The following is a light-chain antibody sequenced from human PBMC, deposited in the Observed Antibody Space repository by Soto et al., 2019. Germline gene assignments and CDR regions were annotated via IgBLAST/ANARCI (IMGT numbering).Light chain of an antibody. CDR3: QKYNSAPPL. Sequence: DIQMTQSPSSLSASVGDRVTITCRASQGISNYLAWYQQKPGQVPKLLIYGASTLQSGVPSRFSGSGSGTDFTLTISGLQPEDVATYYCQKYNSAPPLFGGGTRVEIK. CDR2: GAS. CDR1: QGISNY. V-gene: IGKV1-27*01. J-gene: IGKJ4*01.